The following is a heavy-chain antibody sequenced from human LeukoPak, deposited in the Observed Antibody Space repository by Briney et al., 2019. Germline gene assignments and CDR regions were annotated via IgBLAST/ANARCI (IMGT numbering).Heavy chain of an antibody. J-gene: IGHJ6*04. CDR3: ARVGSYGMDV. CDR1: GFTFSSYN. Sequence: GGSLRLSCAASGFTFSSYNMNWVRQAPGKGLEWVSYISTSSNTIYYADSVKGRFTISRDNAKNSLYLQMNELRAEETAVYYCARVGSYGMDVWGEGTTVTVSS. D-gene: IGHD3-10*01. CDR2: ISTSSNTI. V-gene: IGHV3-48*01.